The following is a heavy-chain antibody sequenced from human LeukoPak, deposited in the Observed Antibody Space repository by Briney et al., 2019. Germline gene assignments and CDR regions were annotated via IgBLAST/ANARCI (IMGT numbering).Heavy chain of an antibody. Sequence: GGSLRLSCAASGFSFSLYAFHWVRQAPGKGLDWVSYITSSGGIIYYADSVKGRFTISRDNAKNSLYLQMNSLRAEDTGVYYCAVTGGIDHWGQGTLVTVSS. CDR2: ITSSGGII. CDR1: GFSFSLYA. J-gene: IGHJ4*02. D-gene: IGHD7-27*01. CDR3: AVTGGIDH. V-gene: IGHV3-48*03.